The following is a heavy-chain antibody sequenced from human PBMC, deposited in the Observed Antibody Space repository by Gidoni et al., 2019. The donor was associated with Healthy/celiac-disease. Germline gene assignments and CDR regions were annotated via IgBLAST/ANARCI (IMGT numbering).Heavy chain of an antibody. CDR2: IYHSGSP. CDR1: GSSITRSNW. CDR3: ARGTTGIPYYYYGMDV. Sequence: VQLQASGPGLVKPSGTLSPTCAVSGSSITRSNWWVWVRQPPGKGLEWIGEIYHSGSPNYNPSLKSRVTISVDKSKNQFSLKLSSVTAADTAVYYCARGTTGIPYYYYGMDVWGQETTVTVSS. V-gene: IGHV4-4*02. D-gene: IGHD4-17*01. J-gene: IGHJ6*02.